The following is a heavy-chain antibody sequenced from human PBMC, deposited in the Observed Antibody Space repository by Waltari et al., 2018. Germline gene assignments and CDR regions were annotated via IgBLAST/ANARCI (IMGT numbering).Heavy chain of an antibody. Sequence: QVQLVESGGGVVQPGRSLRLSWAASGFTFSSYGMHWVRQVPGKGLEWVAVIWYDGSNKYYADSVKGRFTISRDNSKNTLYLQMNSLRAEDTAVYYCARDPDPVVAATNNYFDYWGQGTLVTVSS. J-gene: IGHJ4*02. V-gene: IGHV3-33*01. CDR3: ARDPDPVVAATNNYFDY. D-gene: IGHD2-15*01. CDR1: GFTFSSYG. CDR2: IWYDGSNK.